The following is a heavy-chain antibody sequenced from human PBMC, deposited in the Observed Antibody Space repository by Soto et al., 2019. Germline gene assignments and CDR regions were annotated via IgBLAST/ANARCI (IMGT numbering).Heavy chain of an antibody. D-gene: IGHD2-2*01. J-gene: IGHJ6*03. CDR1: GLTFSDYY. Sequence: QVQLVESGGGLVKPGGSLRLSCAASGLTFSDYYMSWIRQAPGKGLEWVSYISSSGSTIYYADSVKGRFTISRDDAKNSLYLQMNSLRAEDTAVYYCARDRKPYCRSTSCPIIYCYCYMDVCGKGPTVTFSS. V-gene: IGHV3-11*01. CDR2: ISSSGSTI. CDR3: ARDRKPYCRSTSCPIIYCYCYMDV.